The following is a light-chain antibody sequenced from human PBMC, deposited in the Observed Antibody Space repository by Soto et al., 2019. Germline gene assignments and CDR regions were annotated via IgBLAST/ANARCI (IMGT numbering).Light chain of an antibody. Sequence: IVLTQSPGTLSLSTGERATLSCRASQSVGSIYLAWYQQKPGQAPRLLIYGTSSRATGIPDRFSGSGSGTDFSLTISRLEPEDFAVYYCQQYGSSPITFGQGTRLEIK. CDR2: GTS. V-gene: IGKV3-20*01. CDR1: QSVGSIY. CDR3: QQYGSSPIT. J-gene: IGKJ5*01.